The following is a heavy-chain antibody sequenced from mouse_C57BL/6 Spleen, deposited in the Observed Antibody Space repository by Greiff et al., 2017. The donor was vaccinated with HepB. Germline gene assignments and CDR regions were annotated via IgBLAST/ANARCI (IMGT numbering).Heavy chain of an antibody. CDR1: GYTFTEYT. CDR2: FYTGSGSI. J-gene: IGHJ3*01. CDR3: ARHHTAIYYGYAWFAY. V-gene: IGHV1-62-2*01. D-gene: IGHD2-2*01. Sequence: VQLVESGAELVKPGASVKLSCKASGYTFTEYTIHWVKQRSGQGLEWIGWFYTGSGSIKYNEKFKDKATLTADKSSSTVYMELSRLTSEDSAVYFCARHHTAIYYGYAWFAYWGQGTLVTVSA.